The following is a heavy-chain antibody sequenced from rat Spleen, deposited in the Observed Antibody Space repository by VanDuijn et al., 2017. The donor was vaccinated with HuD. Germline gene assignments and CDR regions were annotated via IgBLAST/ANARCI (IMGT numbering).Heavy chain of an antibody. CDR3: ARVAYYGYNPFDY. CDR2: ISTGGGNT. Sequence: EVQLVKSDGGLVQPGRSMKLSCAASGFTFSNYDMAWVRQAPTKGLEWIASISTGGGNTYYRDSVKGRFTISRDNAKNTQYLQMDSLRSEETATYYCARVAYYGYNPFDYGGQGVMVTVSS. D-gene: IGHD1-9*01. J-gene: IGHJ2*01. CDR1: GFTFSNYD. V-gene: IGHV5S11*01.